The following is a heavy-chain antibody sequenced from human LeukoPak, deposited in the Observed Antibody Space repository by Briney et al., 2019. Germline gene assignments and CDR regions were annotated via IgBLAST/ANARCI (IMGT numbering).Heavy chain of an antibody. CDR2: INHSGST. CDR1: GGSFSGYY. D-gene: IGHD3-16*01. J-gene: IGHJ6*02. V-gene: IGHV4-34*01. CDR3: ARGLKSFGYYYGMDV. Sequence: PSETLSLTCAVYGGSFSGYYWSWIRQPPGKGLEWIGEINHSGSTNYNPSLKSRVTISVDTSKNQFSLKLSSVTAADTAVYYCARGLKSFGYYYGMDVWGQGTTATVSS.